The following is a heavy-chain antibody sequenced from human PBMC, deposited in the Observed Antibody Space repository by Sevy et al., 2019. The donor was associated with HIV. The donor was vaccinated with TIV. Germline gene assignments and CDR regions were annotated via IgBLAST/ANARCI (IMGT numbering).Heavy chain of an antibody. CDR3: ATLRPNDTSDFDY. J-gene: IGHJ4*02. Sequence: GGSLRLSCVASGFTFRSYTMNWVRQAPGKGLECVSSISSSGSYIYYADSVKGRFTISRDDAKNSLYLQMNTLRAEDAALYCCATLRPNDTSDFDYWGQGTLVTVSS. D-gene: IGHD4-17*01. CDR2: ISSSGSYI. CDR1: GFTFRSYT. V-gene: IGHV3-21*01.